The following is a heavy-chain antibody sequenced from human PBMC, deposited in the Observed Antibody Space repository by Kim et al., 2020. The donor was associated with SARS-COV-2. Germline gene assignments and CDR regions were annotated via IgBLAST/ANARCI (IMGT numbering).Heavy chain of an antibody. CDR1: GFTFSSYW. V-gene: IGHV3-7*01. CDR2: IKQDGSEK. CDR3: ARDVFVTGDLYYGMDV. D-gene: IGHD2-8*02. Sequence: GGSLRLSCAASGFTFSSYWMSWVRQAPGKGLEWVANIKQDGSEKYYVDSVKGRFTISRDNAKNSLYLQMNSLRAEDTAVYYCARDVFVTGDLYYGMDVWGQGTTVTVSS. J-gene: IGHJ6*02.